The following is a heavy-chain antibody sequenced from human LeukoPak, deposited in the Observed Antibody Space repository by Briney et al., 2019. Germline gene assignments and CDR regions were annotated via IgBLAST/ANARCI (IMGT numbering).Heavy chain of an antibody. J-gene: IGHJ6*03. CDR3: AKSTGGWHYLYYYYYMDV. Sequence: AGGSLRLSCAASGFTFSSYAMSWVRQAPGKGLEWVSGISGSGDNTYYADSVKGRFTISRDNSKNTLYLQMNSLRAEDTAVYYCAKSTGGWHYLYYYYYMDVWGKGTTVTISS. CDR1: GFTFSSYA. CDR2: ISGSGDNT. D-gene: IGHD6-19*01. V-gene: IGHV3-23*01.